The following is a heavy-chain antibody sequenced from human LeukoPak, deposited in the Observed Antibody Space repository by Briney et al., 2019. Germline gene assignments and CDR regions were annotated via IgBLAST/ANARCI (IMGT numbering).Heavy chain of an antibody. D-gene: IGHD2-2*01. CDR2: INSDGSWT. CDR1: GNYW. CDR3: VSFYETY. Sequence: GGSLRLSCAASGNYWMHWVRQAPGKGLVWVSHINSDGSWTSYADSVKGRFTISKDNAKNTVYQQMNNLRAEDTAVYYCVSFYETYWGRGTLVTVSS. V-gene: IGHV3-74*01. J-gene: IGHJ4*02.